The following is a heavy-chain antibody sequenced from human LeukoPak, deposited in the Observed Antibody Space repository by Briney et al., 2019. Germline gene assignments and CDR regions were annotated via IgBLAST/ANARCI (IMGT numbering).Heavy chain of an antibody. V-gene: IGHV4-61*02. J-gene: IGHJ6*03. CDR2: IYTSGST. CDR1: GGSISSGSYY. D-gene: IGHD1-26*01. Sequence: SQTLSLTCTVSGGSISSGSYYWSWIRQPAGKGLEWIGRIYTSGSTNYNPSLKSRVTISVDTSKNQFSLKLSSVTAADTAVYYCASEGGSYYYYYMDVWGKGTTVTVSS. CDR3: ASEGGSYYYYYMDV.